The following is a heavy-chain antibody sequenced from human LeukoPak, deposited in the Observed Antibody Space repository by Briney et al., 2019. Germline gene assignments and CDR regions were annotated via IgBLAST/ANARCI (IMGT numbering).Heavy chain of an antibody. CDR3: TKGGITISDYYYDY. Sequence: GVSLRLSCVACGFPLTNYAMTWVRQAPGEGLEWVLAISYSGGSTYYADSVKGRFTISRDNSKITLYLQINSLGAEDTAVYYCTKGGITISDYYYDYWGQGTLVTVSS. V-gene: IGHV3-23*01. CDR1: GFPLTNYA. CDR2: ISYSGGST. D-gene: IGHD3-16*01. J-gene: IGHJ4*02.